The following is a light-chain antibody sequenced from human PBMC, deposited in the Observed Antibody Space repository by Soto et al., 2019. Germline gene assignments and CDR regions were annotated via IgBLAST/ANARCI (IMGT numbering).Light chain of an antibody. CDR1: SSNIGTNV. J-gene: IGLJ3*02. CDR3: AAWDDSLNAWV. Sequence: QSVLTQPPSASGTPGHRVTISCSGSSSNIGTNVVNWYRQLPGTAPKLLIYGNNQRPSGVPDRFSGSKSGTSASLAISGLQSEDEAAYYCAAWDDSLNAWVFGGGTKVTVL. CDR2: GNN. V-gene: IGLV1-44*01.